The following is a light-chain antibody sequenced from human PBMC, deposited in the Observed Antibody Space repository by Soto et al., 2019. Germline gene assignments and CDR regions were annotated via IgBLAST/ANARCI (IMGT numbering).Light chain of an antibody. Sequence: SHGTRATLYCRASKSVSNNYLAWYQQKPGQAPRLLIYGASNWATGIPERFSGSGSGTDFTLTISRLEPEDIAVYYCQQCGSSCTFGQGIKV. CDR3: QQCGSSCT. CDR2: GAS. CDR1: KSVSNNY. J-gene: IGKJ1*01. V-gene: IGKV3-20*01.